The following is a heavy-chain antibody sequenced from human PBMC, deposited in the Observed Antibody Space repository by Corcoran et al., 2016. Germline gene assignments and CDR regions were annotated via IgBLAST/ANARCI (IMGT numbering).Heavy chain of an antibody. V-gene: IGHV4-59*01. J-gene: IGHJ4*02. CDR2: IYYSGST. Sequence: QVQLQESGPGLVKPSETLSLTCTVSGGSISSYYWSWIRQPPGKGLEWIGYIYYSGSTNYNPSLKSRVTISVDTPKNQFSLKLSSVTAADTAVYYCARENTFLDVVATKFDVDYFDYWGQGTLVTVSS. CDR3: ARENTFLDVVATKFDVDYFDY. CDR1: GGSISSYY. D-gene: IGHD1-26*01.